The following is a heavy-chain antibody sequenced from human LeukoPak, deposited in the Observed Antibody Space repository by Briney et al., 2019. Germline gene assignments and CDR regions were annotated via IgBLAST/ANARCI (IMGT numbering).Heavy chain of an antibody. J-gene: IGHJ4*02. D-gene: IGHD1-26*01. CDR2: INPNSGGT. CDR1: GYTFTGYY. CDR3: ARGDGSYLL. Sequence: GASVKVSCKASGYTFTGYYIHWVRQAPGQGLEWMGWINPNSGGTKYGQKFRGRVIMTRDTSISTAYMELSSLRSDDTAVYYCARGDGSYLLWGQGTLVTVSS. V-gene: IGHV1-2*02.